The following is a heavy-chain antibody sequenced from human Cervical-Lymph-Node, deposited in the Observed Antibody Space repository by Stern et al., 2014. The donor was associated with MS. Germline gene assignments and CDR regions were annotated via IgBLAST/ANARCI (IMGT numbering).Heavy chain of an antibody. V-gene: IGHV1-2*02. CDR2: INHGHGIS. Sequence: VQLVQSGAEVKKTGASVKVPCTASGYSFTGYCMHWVRQAPGQGHEWMWWINHGHGISRCAQKYQGSVTMTADPSITTAYMELNNLKSDATAVYYCTKSSTVITAPVGWFDPWGQGTLVAVS. CDR1: GYSFTGYC. D-gene: IGHD1-14*01. J-gene: IGHJ5*02. CDR3: TKSSTVITAPVGWFDP.